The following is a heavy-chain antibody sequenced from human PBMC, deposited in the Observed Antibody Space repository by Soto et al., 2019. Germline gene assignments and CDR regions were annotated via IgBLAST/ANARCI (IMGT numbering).Heavy chain of an antibody. J-gene: IGHJ4*02. CDR2: IYYSGST. CDR3: ARQYIDYGSGSYYRPPYFDY. CDR1: GGSISSGGYY. Sequence: SETLSLTCTVSGGSISSGGYYWSWIRQHPGKGLEWIGHIYYSGSTYYNPSLKSRVTISVDTSKNQFSLKLSSVTAADTAVYYCARQYIDYGSGSYYRPPYFDYWGQGTLVTVSS. V-gene: IGHV4-31*03. D-gene: IGHD3-10*01.